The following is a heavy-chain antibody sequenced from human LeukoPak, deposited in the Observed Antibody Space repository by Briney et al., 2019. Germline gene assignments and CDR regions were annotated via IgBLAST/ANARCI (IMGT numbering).Heavy chain of an antibody. CDR3: AKVAVSSTGSGDAFDI. Sequence: GGSLRLSCAASGFTFSSYGMHWVRQAPGKGLEWVAVISYDGSNKYYADSVKGRFTISRDNSKNTLYLQMNSLRAEDTAVYYCAKVAVSSTGSGDAFDICGQGTMVTVSS. V-gene: IGHV3-30*18. J-gene: IGHJ3*02. D-gene: IGHD2-2*01. CDR2: ISYDGSNK. CDR1: GFTFSSYG.